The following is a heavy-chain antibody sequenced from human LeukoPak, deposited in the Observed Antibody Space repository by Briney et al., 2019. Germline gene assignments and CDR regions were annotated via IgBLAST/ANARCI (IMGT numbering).Heavy chain of an antibody. CDR2: IIPLLITS. CDR3: ARGFSSSWSYFEN. CDR1: GGTFRSKA. Sequence: ASVKVSCKASGGTFRSKAINWVRQAPGQGLEWMGGIIPLLITSIYAQKFQGRVTIITDESATTADMELNSLRSEDTAVYFCARGFSSSWSYFENWGQGTLVTVSS. D-gene: IGHD6-13*01. J-gene: IGHJ4*02. V-gene: IGHV1-69*05.